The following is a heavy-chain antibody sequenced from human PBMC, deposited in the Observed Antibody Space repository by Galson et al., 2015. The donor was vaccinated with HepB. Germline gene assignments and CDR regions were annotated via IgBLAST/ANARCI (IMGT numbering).Heavy chain of an antibody. CDR2: FDPEDGET. CDR1: GYTLTELS. V-gene: IGHV1-24*01. Sequence: SVKVSCKVSGYTLTELSMHWVRQAPGKGLEWMGGFDPEDGETIYAQKFQGRVTMTEDASTDTAYMELSSLRSEDTAVYYCATADDFWSGYYFDYWGQGTLVTVSS. CDR3: ATADDFWSGYYFDY. D-gene: IGHD3-3*01. J-gene: IGHJ4*02.